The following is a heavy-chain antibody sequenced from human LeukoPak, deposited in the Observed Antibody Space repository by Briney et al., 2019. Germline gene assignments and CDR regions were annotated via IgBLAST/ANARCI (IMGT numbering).Heavy chain of an antibody. D-gene: IGHD3-10*01. V-gene: IGHV3-53*01. CDR2: IYSGGST. CDR3: AREAWFGELSY. J-gene: IGHJ4*02. CDR1: GFTVSSIY. Sequence: GRSLRLSCAASGFTVSSIYMSWVRQAPGKGLEWVSVIYSGGSTYYADSVKGRFTISRDNSKNTLYLQMNSRRAEDTAVYYCAREAWFGELSYWGQGALVTVSS.